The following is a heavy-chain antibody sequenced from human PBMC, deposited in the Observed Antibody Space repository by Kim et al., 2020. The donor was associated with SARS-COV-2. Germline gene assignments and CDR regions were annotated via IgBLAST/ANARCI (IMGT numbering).Heavy chain of an antibody. J-gene: IGHJ4*02. CDR3: ARAVHSFLYGDHGEYYFDY. Sequence: SETLSLTCTVSGGSISSGGYYWSWIRQHPGKGLEWIGYIYYSGSTYYNPSLKSRVTISVDTSKNQFSLKLSSVTAADTAVYYCARAVHSFLYGDHGEYYFDYWGQGTLVTVSS. CDR2: IYYSGST. CDR1: GGSISSGGYY. V-gene: IGHV4-31*03. D-gene: IGHD4-17*01.